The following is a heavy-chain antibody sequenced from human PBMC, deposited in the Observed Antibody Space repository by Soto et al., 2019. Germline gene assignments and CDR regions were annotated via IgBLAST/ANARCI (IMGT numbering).Heavy chain of an antibody. J-gene: IGHJ4*02. CDR2: INWNRGSI. CDR3: AKALSGYSYGPFDY. D-gene: IGHD5-18*01. CDR1: GFTFDDCA. V-gene: IGHV3-9*01. Sequence: GGSLRLSCAASGFTFDDCAMHWVRQTPGKGLEWVSGINWNRGSIGYADSVKGRFTISKDIGNNSLYLQMNSLRAEDTALYYCAKALSGYSYGPFDYWGQGTLVTVSS.